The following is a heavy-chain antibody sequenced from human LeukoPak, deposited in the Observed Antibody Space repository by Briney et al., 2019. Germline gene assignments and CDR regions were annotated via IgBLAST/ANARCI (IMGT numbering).Heavy chain of an antibody. CDR2: IYYSGST. Sequence: SETLSLTCTVSGGSIRSYYWSWIRQPPGKGLEWIGYIYYSGSTNYNPSLKSRVSISVDTSKNQFSLKLSSVTAADTAVYYCARGNRIAAAGTNYYGMDVWGQGTTVTVSS. D-gene: IGHD6-13*01. CDR1: GGSIRSYY. V-gene: IGHV4-59*01. CDR3: ARGNRIAAAGTNYYGMDV. J-gene: IGHJ6*02.